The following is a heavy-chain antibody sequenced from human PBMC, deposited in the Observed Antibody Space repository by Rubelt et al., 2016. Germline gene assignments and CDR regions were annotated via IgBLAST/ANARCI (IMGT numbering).Heavy chain of an antibody. CDR3: AREMFDP. CDR2: IYYSGST. V-gene: IGHV4-31*11. Sequence: QVQLQQWGAGLLKPSETLSLTCAVSGGSISSGGYYWSWIRQPPGKGMEWIGYIYYSGSTYYHPSLKSRVTISVETYKTQVSRQLSSVTAADTAVYYCAREMFDPWGQGTLVTVSS. J-gene: IGHJ5*02. CDR1: GGSISSGGYY.